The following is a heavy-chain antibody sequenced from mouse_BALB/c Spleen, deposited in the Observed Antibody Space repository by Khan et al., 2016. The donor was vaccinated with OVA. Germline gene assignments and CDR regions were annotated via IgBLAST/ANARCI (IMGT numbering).Heavy chain of an antibody. CDR1: GFTFSDYY. D-gene: IGHD3-2*02. V-gene: IGHV5-12*02. Sequence: EVELVESGGGLVQPGGSLKLSCATSGFTFSDYYMYWVRQTPEKRLEWVAYISNGGGSTYYPDTVQGRFTISRDNAKNTLYLQISRLKSEDTAMYYCERQPAQATMDYGGQGTSVTVSS. CDR3: ERQPAQATMDY. CDR2: ISNGGGST. J-gene: IGHJ4*01.